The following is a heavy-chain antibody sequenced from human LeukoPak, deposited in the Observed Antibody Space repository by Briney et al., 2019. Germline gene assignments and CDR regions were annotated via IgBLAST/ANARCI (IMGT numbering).Heavy chain of an antibody. D-gene: IGHD5-18*01. J-gene: IGHJ4*02. Sequence: GGSLRLSCAASGFTFSSYWMNWVRQAPGKGLVWVSRINSDGSSTSYADSVKGRFTISRDNAKNTLYLQMNSLRAEDTAVYYCARDGGGYSYGYLEFTDYWGQGTLVTVSS. CDR3: ARDGGGYSYGYLEFTDY. V-gene: IGHV3-74*01. CDR2: INSDGSST. CDR1: GFTFSSYW.